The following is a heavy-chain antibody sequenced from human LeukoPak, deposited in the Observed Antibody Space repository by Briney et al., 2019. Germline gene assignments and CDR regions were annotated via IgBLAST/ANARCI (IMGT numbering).Heavy chain of an antibody. CDR1: GGSFSGYY. CDR2: INHSGST. D-gene: IGHD4-17*01. CDR3: ARDGPLDYGDYGYYYYYYGMDV. V-gene: IGHV4-34*01. J-gene: IGHJ6*02. Sequence: SETLSLTCAVYGGSFSGYYWSWIRQPPGKGLEWIGEINHSGSTNYNPSLKSRVTISVDTSKNQFSLKLSSVTAADTAVYYCARDGPLDYGDYGYYYYYYGMDVWGQGTTVTVSS.